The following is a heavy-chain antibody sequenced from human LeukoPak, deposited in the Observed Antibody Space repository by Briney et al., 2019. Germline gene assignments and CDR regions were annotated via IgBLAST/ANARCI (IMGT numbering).Heavy chain of an antibody. D-gene: IGHD3-3*01. Sequence: SETLSLTCTVSGGSISSYYWSWIRQPPGKGLEWIGYIYHSGSTNYNPSLKSRVTISVDTSKNQFSLKLSSVTAADTAVYYCARAPSYDFWSGYYDYYYGMDVWGQGTTVTVSS. V-gene: IGHV4-59*01. CDR2: IYHSGST. J-gene: IGHJ6*02. CDR3: ARAPSYDFWSGYYDYYYGMDV. CDR1: GGSISSYY.